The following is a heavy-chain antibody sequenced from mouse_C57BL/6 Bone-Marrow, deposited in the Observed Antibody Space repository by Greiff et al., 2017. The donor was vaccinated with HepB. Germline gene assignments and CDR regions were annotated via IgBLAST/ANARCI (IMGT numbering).Heavy chain of an antibody. Sequence: EVKLVESGGGLVQPKGSLKLSCAASGFTFNTYAMHWVRQAPGKGLEWVARIRSKSSNYATYYADSVKDRFTISRDDSQSMLYLQMNNLKTEDTAMYYCVRDARSDYYGSSSYYFDYGGQGTTLTVSS. CDR1: GFTFNTYA. CDR3: VRDARSDYYGSSSYYFDY. V-gene: IGHV10-3*01. J-gene: IGHJ2*01. D-gene: IGHD1-1*01. CDR2: IRSKSSNYAT.